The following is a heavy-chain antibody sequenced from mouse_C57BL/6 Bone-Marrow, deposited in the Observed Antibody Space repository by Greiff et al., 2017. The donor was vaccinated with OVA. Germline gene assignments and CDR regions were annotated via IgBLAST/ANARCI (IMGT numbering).Heavy chain of an antibody. CDR3: TTFRGNYFDY. V-gene: IGHV14-4*01. Sequence: EVQLQQSGAELVRPGASVKLSCTASGFNIKDDYMHWVKQRPEQGLEWIGWIDPENGDTEYASKFQGKATITADTSSNTAYLQLSSLTSEDTAVYYCTTFRGNYFDYWGQGTTLTVSS. CDR1: GFNIKDDY. J-gene: IGHJ2*01. CDR2: IDPENGDT.